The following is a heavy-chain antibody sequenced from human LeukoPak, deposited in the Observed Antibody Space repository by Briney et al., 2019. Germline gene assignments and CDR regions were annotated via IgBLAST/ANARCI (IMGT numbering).Heavy chain of an antibody. D-gene: IGHD2-15*01. CDR1: GFTFSSYW. Sequence: PGGSLRLSCAASGFTFSSYWMSWVRQAPGKGLEWVANIKQDGSEKYYVGSVKGRFTISRDNAKNSLYLQMNSLRAEDTAVYYCAREDCSGGSCYFDYWGQGTLVTVSS. J-gene: IGHJ4*02. CDR2: IKQDGSEK. CDR3: AREDCSGGSCYFDY. V-gene: IGHV3-7*03.